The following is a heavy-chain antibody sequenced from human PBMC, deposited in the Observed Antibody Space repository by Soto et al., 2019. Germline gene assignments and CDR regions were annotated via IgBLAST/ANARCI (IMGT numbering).Heavy chain of an antibody. CDR1: GFSISTNGVG. V-gene: IGHV2-5*02. CDR2: IYWDDTK. D-gene: IGHD1-7*01. J-gene: IGHJ4*02. Sequence: QITLKESGPTLVKPTQTLTLTCTFSGFSISTNGVGVGWIRQPPGKALEWLAVIYWDDTKHYSPSLKSRLTITKDTSKNQVVLTMTNVDLVDTATYYCTRKGAGTTSLDHWGQGTLVTVSS. CDR3: TRKGAGTTSLDH.